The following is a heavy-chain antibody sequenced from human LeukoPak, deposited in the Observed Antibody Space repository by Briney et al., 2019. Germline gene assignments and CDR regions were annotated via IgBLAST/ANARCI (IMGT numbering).Heavy chain of an antibody. J-gene: IGHJ4*02. D-gene: IGHD3-22*01. V-gene: IGHV4-4*07. CDR2: MYISGNT. CDR1: GGSISNYY. Sequence: TLSLTCNVSGGSISNYYWSWIRQPAGNGLEWIGRMYISGNTNCNPSLKSRVTMSLDTSKNQFSLNLSSVTAADTAVYYCARGSSGYYYGWGQGTLVTVS. CDR3: ARGSSGYYYG.